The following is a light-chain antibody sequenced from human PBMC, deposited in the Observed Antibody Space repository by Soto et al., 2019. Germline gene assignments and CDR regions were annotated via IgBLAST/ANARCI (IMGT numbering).Light chain of an antibody. V-gene: IGKV1-5*01. CDR2: DAS. Sequence: DIQMTQSPSTLSASVGDRVTITCRASQSISSWLAWYQQKPGKAPKVLIYDASSLESGVSSRFSRSGSRTEFTLTISSLQPEDFATYFCQQYNTYSLTFGGGTKVDIK. CDR1: QSISSW. J-gene: IGKJ4*01. CDR3: QQYNTYSLT.